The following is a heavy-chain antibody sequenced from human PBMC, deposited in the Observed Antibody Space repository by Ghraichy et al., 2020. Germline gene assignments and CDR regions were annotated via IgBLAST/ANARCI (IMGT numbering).Heavy chain of an antibody. D-gene: IGHD4-17*01. Sequence: GGSLRLSCAASGSTFSSCWMSWVRQAPGKGLEWVANIRQDGSEKYYVDSVKGRFTISRDNAKNSLYLQMNYLSADDTAVYFCAMTTVTIKSPDCWGQGTLVTVSS. J-gene: IGHJ4*02. V-gene: IGHV3-7*03. CDR2: IRQDGSEK. CDR1: GSTFSSCW. CDR3: AMTTVTIKSPDC.